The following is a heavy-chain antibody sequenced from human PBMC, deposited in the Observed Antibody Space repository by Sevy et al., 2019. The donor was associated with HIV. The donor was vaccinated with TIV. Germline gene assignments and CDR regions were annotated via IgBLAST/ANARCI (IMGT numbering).Heavy chain of an antibody. Sequence: ASVKVSCKASGYTFTSYGISWVRQAPGQGLEWMGWISAYNGNTNYAQKLKGRVTMTTDKSTSKAYMELRSLRYDDTAVYYCARDLGYCSSTSCSTGGYWGQGTLVTVSS. CDR1: GYTFTSYG. CDR2: ISAYNGNT. J-gene: IGHJ4*02. V-gene: IGHV1-18*01. CDR3: ARDLGYCSSTSCSTGGY. D-gene: IGHD2-2*01.